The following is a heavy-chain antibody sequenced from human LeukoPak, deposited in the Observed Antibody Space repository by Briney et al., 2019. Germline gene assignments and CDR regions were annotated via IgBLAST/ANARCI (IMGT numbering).Heavy chain of an antibody. CDR2: FDPEDGET. V-gene: IGHV1-24*01. J-gene: IGHJ4*02. D-gene: IGHD6-13*01. CDR1: GYTLTELS. CDR3: AIPGGSSRDFDY. Sequence: ASVKVSCKVSGYTLTELSMHWVRQAPGKGLEWMGGFDPEDGETIYAQKSQGRVTMTEDTSTDTAYMELSSLRSEDTAVYYCAIPGGSSRDFDYWGQGTLVTVSS.